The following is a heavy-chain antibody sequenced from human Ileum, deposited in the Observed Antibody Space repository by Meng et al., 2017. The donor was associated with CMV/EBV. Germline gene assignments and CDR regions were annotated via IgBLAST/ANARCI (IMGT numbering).Heavy chain of an antibody. J-gene: IGHJ3*02. CDR1: GFTFDDYA. Sequence: GGSLRLSCAASGFTFDDYAMHWVRQAPGKGLEWVSGISWNSGSIGYADSVKGRFTISRDNTKNSLYLQMNSLRAEDTALYYCARVEYYDSSGYFDIWGQGTMVTVSS. V-gene: IGHV3-9*01. CDR2: ISWNSGSI. CDR3: ARVEYYDSSGYFDI. D-gene: IGHD3-22*01.